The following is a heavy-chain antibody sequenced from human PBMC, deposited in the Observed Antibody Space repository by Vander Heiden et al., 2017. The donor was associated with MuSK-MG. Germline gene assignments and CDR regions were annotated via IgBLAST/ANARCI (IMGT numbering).Heavy chain of an antibody. CDR2: FDPEDGET. D-gene: IGHD2-2*01. CDR1: GYTLTELS. CDR3: ATTQKDIVVVPAAPYYYYGMDF. Sequence: QVQLVQSGAEVKKPGASVKVSCKVSGYTLTELSMHWVRQAPGKVLEWMGGFDPEDGETIYAQKFQGRVTMTEDTSTDTAYMELSSLRSEDTAVYYCATTQKDIVVVPAAPYYYYGMDFWGQGTTVTVSS. V-gene: IGHV1-24*01. J-gene: IGHJ6*02.